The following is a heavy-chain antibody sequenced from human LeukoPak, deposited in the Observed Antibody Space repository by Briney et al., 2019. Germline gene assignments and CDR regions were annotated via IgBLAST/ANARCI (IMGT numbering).Heavy chain of an antibody. CDR1: GFTFGDYA. V-gene: IGHV3-49*03. Sequence: GGSLRLSCTASGFTFGDYAMSWFRQAPGKGLEWVGFIRSKAYGGTTEYAASVKGRFTISRDDSKSIAYLQMNSLKTEDTAVYYCTKRGCSSTSCPFDYWGQGTLVTVSS. CDR3: TKRGCSSTSCPFDY. J-gene: IGHJ4*02. CDR2: IRSKAYGGTT. D-gene: IGHD2-2*01.